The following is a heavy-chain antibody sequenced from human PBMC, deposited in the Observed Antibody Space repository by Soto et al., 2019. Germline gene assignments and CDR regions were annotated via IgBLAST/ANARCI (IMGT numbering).Heavy chain of an antibody. CDR1: GYTFTSYY. V-gene: IGHV1-46*01. Sequence: ASVKVSCNASGYTFTSYYMHLVRQAPGQGLEWMGIINPSGGSTSYAQKFQGRVTMTRDTSTSTVYMELSSLRSEDTAVYYCARETVAVAGEAAFDIWGQGTMVTVSS. CDR3: ARETVAVAGEAAFDI. J-gene: IGHJ3*02. D-gene: IGHD6-19*01. CDR2: INPSGGST.